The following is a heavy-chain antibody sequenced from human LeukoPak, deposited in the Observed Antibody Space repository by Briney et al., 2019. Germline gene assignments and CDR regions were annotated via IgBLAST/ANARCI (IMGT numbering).Heavy chain of an antibody. CDR3: ARFAYCGGHCWYYFDY. V-gene: IGHV4-59*01. D-gene: IGHD2-21*02. CDR2: IYSSGST. CDR1: GGSISSYY. Sequence: PSETLSLTCSVSGGSISSYYWSWIRQPPGKGLEWIGYIYSSGSTNYNPSLKSRITISVDTSKNQFSLKLSSVTAADTAVYYCARFAYCGGHCWYYFDYWGQGSLVTVSS. J-gene: IGHJ4*02.